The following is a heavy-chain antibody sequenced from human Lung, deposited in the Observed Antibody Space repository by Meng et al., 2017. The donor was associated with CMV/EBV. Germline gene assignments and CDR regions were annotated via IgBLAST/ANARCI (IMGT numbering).Heavy chain of an antibody. CDR1: GGSISSYY. D-gene: IGHD6-19*01. V-gene: IGHV4-59*01. CDR2: IYYSGST. Sequence: SETLSLTCTVSGGSISSYYWSWIRQPPGKGLEWIGYIYYSGSTNYNPSLKSRVTISVDTSKNQFSLKLSSVTAADTAVYYCARESVYSSGWNWFDPSGQGXLVTVSS. J-gene: IGHJ5*02. CDR3: ARESVYSSGWNWFDP.